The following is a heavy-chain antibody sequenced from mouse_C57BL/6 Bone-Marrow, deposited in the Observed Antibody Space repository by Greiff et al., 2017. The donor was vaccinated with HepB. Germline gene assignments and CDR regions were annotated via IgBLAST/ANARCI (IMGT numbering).Heavy chain of an antibody. Sequence: EVQLLQSGGGLVKPGASLKLSCAASGFTFSDYGMHWVRQAPGKGLEWVAYISIGSSTTYYADTVKGRVTISRDNAKNTLFLQLSSLRSEDTAMYYCAGWEVATRYLDVWGTGTTVTVSS. CDR2: ISIGSSTT. CDR1: GFTFSDYG. CDR3: AGWEVATRYLDV. D-gene: IGHD1-1*01. J-gene: IGHJ1*03. V-gene: IGHV5-17*01.